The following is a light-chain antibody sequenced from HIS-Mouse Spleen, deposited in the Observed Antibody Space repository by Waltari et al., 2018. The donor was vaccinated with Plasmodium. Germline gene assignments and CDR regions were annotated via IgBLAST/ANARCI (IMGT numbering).Light chain of an antibody. CDR2: SNN. V-gene: IGLV1-44*01. CDR3: AAWDDSLNGGV. J-gene: IGLJ2*01. CDR1: SSNLGSNT. Sequence: QSVLTQPPSASGTPGQRVTIPCSGSSSNLGSNTVNWYQQLPGTAPKLLISSNNQRPSGVPDRFSGSKSGTSASLAISGLQSEDEADYYCAAWDDSLNGGVFGGGTKLTVL.